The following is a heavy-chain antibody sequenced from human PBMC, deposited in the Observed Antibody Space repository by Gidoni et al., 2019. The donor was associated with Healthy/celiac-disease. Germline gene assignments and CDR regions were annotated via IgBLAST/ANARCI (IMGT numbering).Heavy chain of an antibody. CDR3: ARGLGGYSYGNIDY. CDR2: MNPNSGNT. Sequence: QVQLVQFGAEVKKPGASVTVSCTASGYTFTSYDINWVRQATGQGLEWMGWMNPNSGNTGDAQKFQGRVTMTRNTSISTAYRELSSLRSEDTAVYYCARGLGGYSYGNIDYWGQGTLVTVSS. J-gene: IGHJ4*02. D-gene: IGHD5-18*01. CDR1: GYTFTSYD. V-gene: IGHV1-8*01.